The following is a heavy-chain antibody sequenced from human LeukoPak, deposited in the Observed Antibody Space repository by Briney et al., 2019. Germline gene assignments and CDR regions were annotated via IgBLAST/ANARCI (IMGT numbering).Heavy chain of an antibody. V-gene: IGHV1-69*05. CDR2: IIPSFRTA. CDR3: ARGRFLEWFEVKDAFDI. J-gene: IGHJ3*02. Sequence: GASVKVSCKASGDTFSNYAISWVRQAPGQGLEWLGGIIPSFRTANYAQRFQGRVTITTDESTSTAYMELSSLRSDDTAVYYCARGRFLEWFEVKDAFDIWGQGTMVAVSS. D-gene: IGHD3-3*01. CDR1: GDTFSNYA.